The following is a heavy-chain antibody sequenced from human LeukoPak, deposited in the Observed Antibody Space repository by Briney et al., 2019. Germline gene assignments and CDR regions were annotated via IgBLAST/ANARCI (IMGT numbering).Heavy chain of an antibody. V-gene: IGHV4-4*02. CDR1: GFTFSSYS. J-gene: IGHJ4*02. CDR2: ISHSGST. Sequence: GSLRLSCAASGFTFSSYSMNWVRQAPGKGLEWIGEISHSGSTNYNPSLKSRVTISADASKNQFSLKLNSVTAADTAVYYCTRNAAYCLDFWGQGTPVTVSS. CDR3: TRNAAYCLDF. D-gene: IGHD2-21*01.